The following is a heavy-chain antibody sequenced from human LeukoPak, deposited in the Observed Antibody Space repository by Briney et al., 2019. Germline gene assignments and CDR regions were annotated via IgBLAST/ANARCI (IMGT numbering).Heavy chain of an antibody. Sequence: GASVKVSCKASGYTFTGYYMHWVRQAPGQGLEWMGWINPNSGGTNYAQKFQGRVTTTRDTSISTAYMELSSLRSEDTAVYYCARRGYSYDLDYWGQGTLVTVSS. V-gene: IGHV1-2*02. CDR3: ARRGYSYDLDY. CDR2: INPNSGGT. CDR1: GYTFTGYY. D-gene: IGHD5-18*01. J-gene: IGHJ4*02.